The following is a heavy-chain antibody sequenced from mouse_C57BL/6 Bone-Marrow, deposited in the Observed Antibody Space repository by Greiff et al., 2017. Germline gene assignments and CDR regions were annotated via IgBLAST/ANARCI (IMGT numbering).Heavy chain of an antibody. CDR1: GYTFTSYT. J-gene: IGHJ1*03. Sequence: QVQLKESGAELARPGASVKMSCKASGYTFTSYTMHWVKQRPGQGLEWIGYINPSSGYTKYNQKFKDKATLTADKSSSTAYMQLSSLTSEDSAVYYCASPMPTVRDWYFDVWGTGTTVTVSS. V-gene: IGHV1-4*01. D-gene: IGHD6-5*01. CDR3: ASPMPTVRDWYFDV. CDR2: INPSSGYT.